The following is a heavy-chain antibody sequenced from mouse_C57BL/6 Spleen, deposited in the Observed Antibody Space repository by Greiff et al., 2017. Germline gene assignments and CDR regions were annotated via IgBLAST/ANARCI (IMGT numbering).Heavy chain of an antibody. Sequence: EVKLVESVAELVRPGASVKLSCTASGFNIKNTYMHWVKQRPEQGLEWIGRIDPANGNTKYAPKFQGKATITADTSSNTAYLQLSSLTSEDTAIYYCATHYYGSAWFAYWGQGTLVTVSA. J-gene: IGHJ3*01. D-gene: IGHD1-1*01. CDR3: ATHYYGSAWFAY. CDR2: IDPANGNT. CDR1: GFNIKNTY. V-gene: IGHV14-3*01.